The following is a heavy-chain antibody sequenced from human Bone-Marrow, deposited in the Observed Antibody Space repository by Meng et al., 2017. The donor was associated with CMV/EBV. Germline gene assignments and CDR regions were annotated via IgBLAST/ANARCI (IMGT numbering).Heavy chain of an antibody. J-gene: IGHJ4*02. Sequence: GGSLRLSCAASGFTVSSNYMSWVRQAPGKGLEWVAVIWYDGSNKYYADSVKGRFTISRDNSKNTLYLQMNSLRAEDTAVYYCTLFDYWGQGTLVTVSS. CDR2: IWYDGSNK. CDR1: GFTVSSNY. V-gene: IGHV3-33*08. CDR3: TLFDY.